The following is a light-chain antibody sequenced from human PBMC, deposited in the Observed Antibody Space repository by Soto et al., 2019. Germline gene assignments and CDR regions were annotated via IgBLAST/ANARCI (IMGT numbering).Light chain of an antibody. CDR3: HQYNSYSRA. CDR1: ESISAW. CDR2: KAS. J-gene: IGKJ1*01. V-gene: IGKV1-5*03. Sequence: DIQMTQSPSTLPASVGDRVTITCRSSESISAWLAWYQQKPGKAPKLLIYKASSLESGVPSRCSGGGSGTEFSLTFGSLQPDGFETYYCHQYNSYSRAFGQGTKVVSK.